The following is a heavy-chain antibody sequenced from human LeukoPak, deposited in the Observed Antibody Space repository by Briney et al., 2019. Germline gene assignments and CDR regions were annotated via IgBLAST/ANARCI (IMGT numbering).Heavy chain of an antibody. CDR1: GFTFSSYA. CDR3: AKDGYWGPGGEFDY. J-gene: IGHJ4*02. Sequence: TRGSLRLSCAASGFTFSSYAMSWVRQAPGKGLEWVLAISGSGGSTYYADSVKGRFTISRDNSKNTLYLQMNSLRAEDTAVYYCAKDGYWGPGGEFDYWGQGTLVTVSS. D-gene: IGHD7-27*01. CDR2: ISGSGGST. V-gene: IGHV3-23*01.